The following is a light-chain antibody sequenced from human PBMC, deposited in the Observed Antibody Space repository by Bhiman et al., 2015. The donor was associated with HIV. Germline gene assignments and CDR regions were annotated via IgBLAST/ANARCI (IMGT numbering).Light chain of an antibody. CDR1: SSDVGVYNL. V-gene: IGLV2-8*01. J-gene: IGLJ2*01. CDR3: CSYAGSYRV. Sequence: QSALTQPPSASGSRGQSVIISCTGTSSDVGVYNLVSWYQHHPGKAPKLIIYEVNKRPSGVPARFSGSKSGNTASLTVSGLQDEDEADYYCCSYAGSYRVFGGGTKLTVL. CDR2: EVN.